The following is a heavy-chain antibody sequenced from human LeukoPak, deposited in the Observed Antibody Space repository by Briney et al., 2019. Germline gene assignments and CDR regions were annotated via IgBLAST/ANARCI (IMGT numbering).Heavy chain of an antibody. V-gene: IGHV1-24*01. D-gene: IGHD4-23*01. CDR1: GYTLTELS. Sequence: ASVKVSCKVSGYTLTELSMHWVRQAPGKGLEWMGGFDPEDDETIYAQKFQGRVTMTEDTSTDTAYMELSSLRSEDTAVYYCATRNRDYGGNSYAFDIWGQGTMVTVSS. CDR2: FDPEDDET. J-gene: IGHJ3*02. CDR3: ATRNRDYGGNSYAFDI.